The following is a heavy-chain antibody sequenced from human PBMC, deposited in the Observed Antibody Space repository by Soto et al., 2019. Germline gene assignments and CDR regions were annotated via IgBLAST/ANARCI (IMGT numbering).Heavy chain of an antibody. J-gene: IGHJ4*02. V-gene: IGHV4-34*01. D-gene: IGHD6-13*01. CDR3: ARGRKGFSSSCYVD. CDR1: GGSFSGYY. Sequence: GTLTLTCAVYGGSFSGYYWTGIRQPPGKGLEWIGEINDSGGTDYNPSLKSRVTISLDTSKNQLSLKLSSVTAADTAVYYCARGRKGFSSSCYVDWGQGTLVTVSS. CDR2: INDSGGT.